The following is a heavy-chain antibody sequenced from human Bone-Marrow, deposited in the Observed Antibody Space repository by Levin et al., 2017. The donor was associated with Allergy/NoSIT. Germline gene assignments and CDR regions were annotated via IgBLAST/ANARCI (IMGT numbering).Heavy chain of an antibody. Sequence: ASVKVSCQTSGYTLNDYYIHWVRQAPGQGLEWMGWINLNNGATNYVENFRGRLTLTWDTSIRTAYMELTRLISDDTAVYFCTSLAWLGRSPYGLDVWGQGTTVIVSS. D-gene: IGHD6-19*01. V-gene: IGHV1-2*02. CDR3: TSLAWLGRSPYGLDV. CDR2: INLNNGAT. J-gene: IGHJ6*02. CDR1: GYTLNDYY.